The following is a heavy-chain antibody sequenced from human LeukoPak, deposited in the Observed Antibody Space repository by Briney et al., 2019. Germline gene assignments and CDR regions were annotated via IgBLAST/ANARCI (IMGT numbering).Heavy chain of an antibody. D-gene: IGHD5-24*01. CDR1: GFTFSSYG. CDR2: ISYDGSNK. J-gene: IGHJ4*02. CDR3: AKDISLDGYKYYFDY. Sequence: GGSLRLSCAASGFTFSSYGMHWVRQAPGKGLEWVAVISYDGSNKYYADSVKGRFTISRDNSKNTLYLQMNSLRAEDTAVYYCAKDISLDGYKYYFDYWGQGTLVTVSS. V-gene: IGHV3-30*18.